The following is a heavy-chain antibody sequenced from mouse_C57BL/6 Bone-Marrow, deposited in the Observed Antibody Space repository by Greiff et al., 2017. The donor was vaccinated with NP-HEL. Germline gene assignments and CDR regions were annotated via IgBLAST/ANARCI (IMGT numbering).Heavy chain of an antibody. D-gene: IGHD2-12*01. CDR3: ASEGVYDEVPWYFEV. CDR2: ISYDGSN. V-gene: IGHV3-6*01. CDR1: GYSITSGYY. J-gene: IGHJ1*03. Sequence: EVKLQESGPGLVKPSPSLSLTCSVTGYSITSGYYWNWIRQFPGNKLEWMGYISYDGSNNYNPSLKNRISITRDPSKTPFFLRLNSVTTEDTATYCCASEGVYDEVPWYFEVWGTGTTVTVSS.